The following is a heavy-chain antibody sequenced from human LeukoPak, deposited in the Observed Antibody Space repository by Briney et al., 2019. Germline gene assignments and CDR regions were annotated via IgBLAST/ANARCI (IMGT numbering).Heavy chain of an antibody. CDR2: IYYSGST. Sequence: SETLSLTCTVSGGSISSSSYYWGWIRPPPGKGLEWIGSIYYSGSTYYNPSLKSRVTISVDTSKNQFSLKLSSVTAADTAVYYCARRSAVAGIDYFDYWGQGTLVTVSS. D-gene: IGHD6-19*01. V-gene: IGHV4-39*01. CDR1: GGSISSSSYY. J-gene: IGHJ4*02. CDR3: ARRSAVAGIDYFDY.